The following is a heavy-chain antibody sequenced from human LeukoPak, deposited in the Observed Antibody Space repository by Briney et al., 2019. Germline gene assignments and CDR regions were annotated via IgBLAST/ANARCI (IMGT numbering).Heavy chain of an antibody. CDR3: GRGGDGIDV. CDR1: GFTFRNYL. V-gene: IGHV3-74*01. CDR2: INQDESRA. D-gene: IGHD5-24*01. Sequence: GGSLRLSCAVSGFTFRNYLMHWVRQPPGQGLVWVSRINQDESRAYADSVKGRFTVSRDNAKNMLYLQLNGLRAEDTAEYFCGRGGDGIDVWGQGTTVIVSS. J-gene: IGHJ3*01.